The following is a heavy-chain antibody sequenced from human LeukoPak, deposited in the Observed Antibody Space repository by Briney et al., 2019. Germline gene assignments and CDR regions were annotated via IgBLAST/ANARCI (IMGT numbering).Heavy chain of an antibody. Sequence: PGRSLRLSCAASGFTFSSYWMHWVRQAPGKGLVWVSRINSDGSSTIYADSVKGRFTISRDNAKNTLYLQMNSLRAEDTAVYYCARGFGQLWFGELLHYDYWGQGTLVTVSS. D-gene: IGHD3-10*01. CDR1: GFTFSSYW. J-gene: IGHJ4*02. CDR2: INSDGSST. V-gene: IGHV3-74*01. CDR3: ARGFGQLWFGELLHYDY.